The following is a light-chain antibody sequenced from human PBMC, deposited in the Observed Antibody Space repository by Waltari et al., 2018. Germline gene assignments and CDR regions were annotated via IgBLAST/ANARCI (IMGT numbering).Light chain of an antibody. Sequence: EIVLKQSPDTLSLPPGETASLSCRASQTVYNYLDWYQTKPGQAPRLLIYGASNRAPGIPARFIASGSGTDFTLTISSLESEDFAVYYCHQRRNWPLTFGGGTKVEIK. CDR1: QTVYNY. CDR2: GAS. J-gene: IGKJ4*01. CDR3: HQRRNWPLT. V-gene: IGKV3-11*01.